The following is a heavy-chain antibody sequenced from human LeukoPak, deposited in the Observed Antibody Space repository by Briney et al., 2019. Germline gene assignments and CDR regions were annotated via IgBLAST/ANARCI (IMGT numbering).Heavy chain of an antibody. CDR1: GFTFSHFG. V-gene: IGHV3-33*06. CDR2: IWSDATNR. CDR3: AKDAQGGFDYSNSLEY. J-gene: IGHJ4*02. D-gene: IGHD4-11*01. Sequence: PGTSLTLSCEASGFTFSHFGMHWVRQAPGKGLEWVAVIWSDATNRYYADSVKGRFTISRDNFKRTVSLEMNNLRAEDTAVYYCAKDAQGGFDYSNSLEYWGQGSLVIVSS.